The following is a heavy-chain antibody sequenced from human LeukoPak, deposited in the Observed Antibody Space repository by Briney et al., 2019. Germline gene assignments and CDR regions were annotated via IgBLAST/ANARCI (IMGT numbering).Heavy chain of an antibody. Sequence: GRSLRLSCAASGFTFSSYAMHWVRQAPGKGLEWVAVISYDGSNKYYADSVKGRFTISRDNSKNTLYLQMNSLGAEDTAVYYCARGGNYYGSTEFDYWGQGTLVTVSS. CDR3: ARGGNYYGSTEFDY. CDR2: ISYDGSNK. CDR1: GFTFSSYA. V-gene: IGHV3-30-3*01. J-gene: IGHJ4*02. D-gene: IGHD3-10*01.